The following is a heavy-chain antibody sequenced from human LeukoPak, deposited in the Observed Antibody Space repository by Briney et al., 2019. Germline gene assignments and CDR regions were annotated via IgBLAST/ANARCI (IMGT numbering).Heavy chain of an antibody. V-gene: IGHV3-43D*04. J-gene: IGHJ4*02. CDR2: ISWDGGST. D-gene: IGHD6-19*01. CDR3: AKGGWTPYYYFDY. CDR1: GFTFDDYA. Sequence: GGSLRLSCAASGFTFDDYAMHWVRQAPGKGLEWVSLISWDGGSTYYADSVKGRFTISRDNSKNSLYLQKNSLRAEDTALYYCAKGGWTPYYYFDYWGQGTLVTVSS.